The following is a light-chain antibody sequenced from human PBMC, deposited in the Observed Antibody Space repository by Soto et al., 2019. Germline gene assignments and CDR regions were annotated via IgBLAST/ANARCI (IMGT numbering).Light chain of an antibody. V-gene: IGLV2-8*01. CDR1: YSDIGAYNY. CDR3: CSYAGSYTFV. J-gene: IGLJ1*01. CDR2: EVS. Sequence: QSALTQPPSASGSPGQSVTIPCTGTYSDIGAYNYVSWYQQRPGEAPKLIIYEVSKRPSGVPDRFSGSKSGNTASLTISGLQAEDEADYYCCSYAGSYTFVFGTGTKLTVL.